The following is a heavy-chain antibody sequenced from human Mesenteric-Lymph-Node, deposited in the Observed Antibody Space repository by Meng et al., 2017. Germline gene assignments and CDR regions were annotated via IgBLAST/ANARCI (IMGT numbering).Heavy chain of an antibody. CDR1: GGSISSYY. CDR2: IYYSGST. J-gene: IGHJ6*02. V-gene: IGHV4-59*12. CDR3: ARGRTQRYAYYYYYGMDV. Sequence: SETLSLTCTVSGGSISSYYWSWIRQPPGKGLEWIGYIYYSGSTNYNPSLKSRVTISVDTSKNQFSLKLSSVTAADTAVYYCARGRTQRYAYYYYYGMDVWGQGTTVTVSS. D-gene: IGHD1-1*01.